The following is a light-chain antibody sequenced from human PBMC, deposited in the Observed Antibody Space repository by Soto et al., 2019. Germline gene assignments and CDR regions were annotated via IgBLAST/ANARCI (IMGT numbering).Light chain of an antibody. CDR3: SSFTSSSTVL. Sequence: QSALTQPASVSGSPGQSITIYCTGANSDVGAYNYVSWFQQHPGKAPKLMIYEVTNRPSGVSSRFSGSKSGNTASLTISGLQAEDEADYYCSSFTSSSTVLFGGGTKLTVL. CDR1: NSDVGAYNY. J-gene: IGLJ2*01. V-gene: IGLV2-14*01. CDR2: EVT.